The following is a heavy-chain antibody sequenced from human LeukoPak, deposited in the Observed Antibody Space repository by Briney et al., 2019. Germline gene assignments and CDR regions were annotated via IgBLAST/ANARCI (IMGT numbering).Heavy chain of an antibody. CDR2: ISYDGSNK. D-gene: IGHD3-22*01. CDR1: GFTFSSYG. Sequence: GGSLRLSCAASGFTFSSYGMHWVRQAPGKGLEWVAVISYDGSNKYYADSVKGRFTISRDNSKNTLYLQMNSLRAEDTAVYYCAKVEKNRYYYESSALDYWGQGTLVTVSS. CDR3: AKVEKNRYYYESSALDY. V-gene: IGHV3-30*18. J-gene: IGHJ4*02.